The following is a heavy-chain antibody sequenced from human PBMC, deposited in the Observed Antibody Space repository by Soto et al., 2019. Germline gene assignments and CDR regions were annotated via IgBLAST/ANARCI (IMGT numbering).Heavy chain of an antibody. J-gene: IGHJ6*02. CDR3: ASTNIVVVVAANYYGMDV. V-gene: IGHV1-69*01. CDR2: IIPIFGTA. CDR1: GGTFSSYA. Sequence: QVQLVQSGAEVKKPGSSVKVSCKASGGTFSSYAISWVRQAPGQGLEWMGGIIPIFGTANYAQKFQGRVTITADESTSTAYMEPRSLRSEDTAVYYCASTNIVVVVAANYYGMDVWGQGTTVTVS. D-gene: IGHD2-15*01.